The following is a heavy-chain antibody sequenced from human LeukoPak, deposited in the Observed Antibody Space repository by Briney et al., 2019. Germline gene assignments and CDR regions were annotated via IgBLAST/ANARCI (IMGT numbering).Heavy chain of an antibody. CDR3: ARAPTVSVGYCSSVSCQADY. J-gene: IGHJ4*02. D-gene: IGHD2-2*01. CDR2: IIPLLGAV. CDR1: GGTFRTSA. V-gene: IGHV1-69*01. Sequence: SSVKISCKASGGTFRTSAISWVRQAPGQGLQWMGGIIPLLGAVDLAQEFQGRVTITADESTKTSYMEVNSLRAEDTAVYYCARAPTVSVGYCSSVSCQADYWGQGTLVTVSS.